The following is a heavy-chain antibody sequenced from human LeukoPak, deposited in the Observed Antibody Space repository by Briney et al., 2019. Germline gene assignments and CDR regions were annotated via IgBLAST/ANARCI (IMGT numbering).Heavy chain of an antibody. J-gene: IGHJ6*03. V-gene: IGHV4-39*01. D-gene: IGHD3-3*01. CDR1: GFTFSSYSMN. Sequence: PGGSLRLSCAASGFTFSSYSMNWVRQAPGKGLEWIGSIYYSGSTYYNPSLKSRVTISVDTSKNQFSLKLSSVTAADTAVYYCARLGGGHYDFWSYGYMDVWGKGTTVTVSS. CDR2: IYYSGST. CDR3: ARLGGGHYDFWSYGYMDV.